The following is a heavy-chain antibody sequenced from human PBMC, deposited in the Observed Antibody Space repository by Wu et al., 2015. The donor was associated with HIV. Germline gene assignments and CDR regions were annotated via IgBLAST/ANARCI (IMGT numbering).Heavy chain of an antibody. CDR2: INPGGGST. CDR3: ARLTQEYYYGMDV. V-gene: IGHV1-46*02. D-gene: IGHD6-6*01. J-gene: IGHJ6*02. CDR1: GGTFHNYA. Sequence: QVQLVQSGPEVKKPGSSVKVSCKTSGGTFHNYAIAWVRQAPGQGLEWMGMINPGGGSTSYAQKFQGRVIMTRDTSTTTVYMELSSLRSEDTAVYYCARLTQEYYYGMDVWGQGTTVTVSS.